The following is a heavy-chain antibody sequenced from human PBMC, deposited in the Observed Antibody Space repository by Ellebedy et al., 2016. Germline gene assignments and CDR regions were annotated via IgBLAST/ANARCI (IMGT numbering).Heavy chain of an antibody. CDR2: IDPSDSYT. J-gene: IGHJ5*02. CDR3: ARHEQQLVLGFDP. V-gene: IGHV5-10-1*01. CDR1: GYSFTSYW. Sequence: GGSLRLXCKGSGYSFTSYWISWVRQMPGKGLEWMGRIDPSDSYTNYSPSFQGHVTISADKSISTAYLQWSSLKASDTAMYYCARHEQQLVLGFDPWGQGTLVTVSS. D-gene: IGHD6-13*01.